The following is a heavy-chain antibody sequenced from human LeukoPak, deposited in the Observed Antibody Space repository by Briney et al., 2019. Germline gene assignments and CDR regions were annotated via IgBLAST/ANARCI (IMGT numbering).Heavy chain of an antibody. Sequence: SETLSLTCTFSGGSISSYYWSWIRQPPGKGLEWIGYIYYSGSTNYNPSLKCRVTISVDTSKNQFSLKLSSVAAADTAVYYCARRYYGDYGHDAFDIWGQGTMVTVSS. D-gene: IGHD4-17*01. CDR2: IYYSGST. J-gene: IGHJ3*02. CDR1: GGSISSYY. V-gene: IGHV4-59*08. CDR3: ARRYYGDYGHDAFDI.